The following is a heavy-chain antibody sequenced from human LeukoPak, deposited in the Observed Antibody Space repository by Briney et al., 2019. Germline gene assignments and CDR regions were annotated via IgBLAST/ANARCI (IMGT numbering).Heavy chain of an antibody. CDR2: IYSGGST. J-gene: IGHJ4*02. V-gene: IGHV3-53*01. Sequence: GGFLRLSCAASGFTVSSNYMSWVRQAPGKGLEWVSVIYSGGSTYYADSVKGRFTISRDNSKNTPYLQMNSLRAEDTAVYYCASPESLDYWGQGTLVTVSS. CDR3: ASPESLDY. CDR1: GFTVSSNY.